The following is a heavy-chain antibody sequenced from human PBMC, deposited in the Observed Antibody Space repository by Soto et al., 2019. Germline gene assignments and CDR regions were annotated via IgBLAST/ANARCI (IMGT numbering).Heavy chain of an antibody. CDR2: INPAPGST. J-gene: IGHJ4*02. V-gene: IGHV1-46*01. CDR3: ARGGWAGYTSEGGFDL. CDR1: GFTFTSYY. Sequence: QVQLVQSGAEVKKSGAAVKISCETSGFTFTSYYLHWVRQAPGQGLEWMGLINPAPGSTNYAEKFQGRVTMTLAMSSNPVYMQLGRLTSEDPGVSSCARGGWAGYTSEGGFDLLGQGTHITVSS. D-gene: IGHD2-2*02.